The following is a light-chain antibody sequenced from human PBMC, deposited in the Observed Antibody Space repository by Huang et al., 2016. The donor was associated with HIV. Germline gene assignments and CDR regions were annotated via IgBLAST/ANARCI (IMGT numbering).Light chain of an antibody. Sequence: DIQMTQSPSSLSASVGDRVTITCQASQDISNYLNWYQQKPGKAPKLLIYDASNLETGVPSRFSGSGSGTDLTFTISSLQPEDIATYYCQHFDNLALTFGGGTKVQIK. CDR2: DAS. CDR3: QHFDNLALT. CDR1: QDISNY. J-gene: IGKJ4*01. V-gene: IGKV1-33*01.